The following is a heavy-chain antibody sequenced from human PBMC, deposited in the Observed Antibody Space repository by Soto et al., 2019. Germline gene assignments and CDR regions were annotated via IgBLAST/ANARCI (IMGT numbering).Heavy chain of an antibody. D-gene: IGHD2-2*01. CDR1: GYTFTTYD. CDR3: ARYCSNRRCSLYPYYYGMDV. J-gene: IGHJ6*02. V-gene: IGHV1-8*01. CDR2: MDPNSGST. Sequence: ASVKVSCKASGYTFTTYDINWVRQAPGQGLEWLGWMDPNSGSTGYAQNFQGRITMTRNISRNTAHMELNTLKAEDTAVYYCARYCSNRRCSLYPYYYGMDVWGQGTTVTVSS.